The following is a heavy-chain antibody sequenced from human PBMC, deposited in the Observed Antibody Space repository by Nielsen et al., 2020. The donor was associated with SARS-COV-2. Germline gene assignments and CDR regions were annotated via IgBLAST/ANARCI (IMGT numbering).Heavy chain of an antibody. V-gene: IGHV3-23*01. CDR3: AKDYKFYDFWSGYNYYYYYGMDV. CDR1: GFTFSSYA. Sequence: GGSLRLSCAASGFTFSSYAMSWVRQAPGKGLEWVSAISGSGGSTYYADSVKGRFTISRDNSKNTLYLQMNSLRAEDTAVYYCAKDYKFYDFWSGYNYYYYYGMDVWGQGTTVTVSS. J-gene: IGHJ6*02. D-gene: IGHD3-3*01. CDR2: ISGSGGST.